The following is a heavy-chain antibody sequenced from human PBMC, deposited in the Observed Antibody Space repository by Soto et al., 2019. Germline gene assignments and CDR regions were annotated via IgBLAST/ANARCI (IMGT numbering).Heavy chain of an antibody. V-gene: IGHV3-30-3*01. CDR3: ARDKSGYDYRDY. Sequence: GGSLRLSCAASGFTFSSYAMHWVRQAPGKGLEWVAVISYDGSNKYYADSVKGRFTISRDNSKNTLYLQMNSLRAEDTAVYYCARDKSGYDYRDYWGQGTLVTVSS. D-gene: IGHD5-12*01. CDR1: GFTFSSYA. J-gene: IGHJ4*02. CDR2: ISYDGSNK.